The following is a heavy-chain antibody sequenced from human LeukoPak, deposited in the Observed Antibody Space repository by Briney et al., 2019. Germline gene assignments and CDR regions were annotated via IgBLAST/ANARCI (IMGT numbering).Heavy chain of an antibody. CDR2: IIPIFGTT. V-gene: IGHV1-69*05. D-gene: IGHD3-16*01. CDR1: GGTLSNA. Sequence: ASVKVSCKVSGGTLSNAISWVRQAPGQGLEWMGGIIPIFGTTNYAQKFQGRLTITTDESTNAVYMQLSSLRSEDTAVYYCARDYTGYSYYYMDVWGKGTTATVSS. J-gene: IGHJ6*03. CDR3: ARDYTGYSYYYMDV.